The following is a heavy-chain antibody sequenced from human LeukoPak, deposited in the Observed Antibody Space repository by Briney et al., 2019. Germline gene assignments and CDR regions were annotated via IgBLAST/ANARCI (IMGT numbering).Heavy chain of an antibody. J-gene: IGHJ4*02. D-gene: IGHD2-2*01. CDR1: GYTFTGYY. CDR3: ASLGYCSSTSCQEYYFDY. Sequence: ASVKVSCKASGYTFTGYYMHWVRQAPGQGLEWMGWINPNSGGTNYAQKFQGRVTMTRDTSISTAYMELSRLRPDDTAVYYCASLGYCSSTSCQEYYFDYWGQGTLVTVSS. V-gene: IGHV1-2*02. CDR2: INPNSGGT.